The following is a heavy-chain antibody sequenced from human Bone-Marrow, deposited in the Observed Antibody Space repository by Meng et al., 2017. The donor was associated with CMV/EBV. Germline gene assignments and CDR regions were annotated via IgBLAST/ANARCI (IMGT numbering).Heavy chain of an antibody. CDR2: INSDGSST. J-gene: IGHJ5*02. Sequence: LTCAASGFTFSSYWMHWVRQATGKGLVWVSRINSDGSSTSYADSVKGRFTISRDNAKNTLYLQMNSLRAEDTAVYYCARDRIVVVPAATNWFDPGGQGTLVTVSS. D-gene: IGHD2-2*01. CDR1: GFTFSSYW. V-gene: IGHV3-74*01. CDR3: ARDRIVVVPAATNWFDP.